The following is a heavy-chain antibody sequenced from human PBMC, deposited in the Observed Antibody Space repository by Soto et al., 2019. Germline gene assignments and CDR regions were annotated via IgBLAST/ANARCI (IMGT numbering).Heavy chain of an antibody. CDR2: IYWDDDK. CDR3: AHRVLRTVFGLVTTTAIYFDF. J-gene: IGHJ4*02. CDR1: GFSLTTSGVG. V-gene: IGHV2-5*02. D-gene: IGHD3-3*01. Sequence: QITLNESGPTVVRPTETLTLTCRFSGFSLTTSGVGVGWVRQSPGKATEWLALIYWDDDKRYSESLKSRLTTPKDTSKNQVVLTVANLDPTDTATYYCAHRVLRTVFGLVTTTAIYFDFWGQGTPVAVSS.